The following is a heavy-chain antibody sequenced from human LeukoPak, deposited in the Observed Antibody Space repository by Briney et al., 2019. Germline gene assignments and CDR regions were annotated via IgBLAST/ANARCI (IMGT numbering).Heavy chain of an antibody. CDR2: ISGSGGST. D-gene: IGHD1-26*01. CDR1: GFTFSSYA. CDR3: AKDWVSSGSNGVIDY. V-gene: IGHV3-23*01. J-gene: IGHJ4*02. Sequence: PGGSLRLSCAASGFTFSSYAMSWVRQAPGKGLEWVSAISGSGGSTYYADSVKGRFTISRDNSKNTLYLQMNSLRAEDTAVYYCAKDWVSSGSNGVIDYWGQGTLVTVSS.